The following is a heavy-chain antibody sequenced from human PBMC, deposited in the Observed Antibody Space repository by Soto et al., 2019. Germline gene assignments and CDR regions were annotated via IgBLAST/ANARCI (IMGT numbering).Heavy chain of an antibody. CDR1: GFTFSSYA. J-gene: IGHJ4*02. D-gene: IGHD5-18*01. CDR3: ARGLGDTAMIFWTLTFDY. CDR2: ISYDGSNK. Sequence: PGGSLRLSCAASGFTFSSYAMHWVRQAPGKGLEWVAVISYDGSNKYYADSVKGRFTISRDNSKNTLYLQMNSLRAEDTAVYYCARGLGDTAMIFWTLTFDYWGQGTLVTVSS. V-gene: IGHV3-30-3*01.